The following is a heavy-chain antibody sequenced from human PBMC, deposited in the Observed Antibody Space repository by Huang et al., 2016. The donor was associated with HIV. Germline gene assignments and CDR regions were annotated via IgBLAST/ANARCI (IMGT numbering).Heavy chain of an antibody. CDR2: ISETGSVI. CDR1: GFSFSRCN. V-gene: IGHV3-48*01. Sequence: EEQLVESGGGLVQPGGSLRLSCAASGFSFSRCNMNWVRQGQGKGLEWVSYISETGSVITYADSVKGRFTVSRDNAKNSLYLQMDSLRAEDTAVYYCARGYSSSWLYNWGQGTLVTVSS. J-gene: IGHJ4*02. CDR3: ARGYSSSWLYN. D-gene: IGHD6-13*01.